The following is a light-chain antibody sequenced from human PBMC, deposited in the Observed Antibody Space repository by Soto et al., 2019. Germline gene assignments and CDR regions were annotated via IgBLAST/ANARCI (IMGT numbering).Light chain of an antibody. CDR1: QSLTSNY. CDR3: QQYDNS. J-gene: IGKJ4*01. CDR2: GAS. V-gene: IGKV3-20*01. Sequence: ESVWTQSPGTLSLSPGERCTLSCRASQSLTSNYLAWYQQKPGQTPRLLIYGASSRATGIPDRFSGSGSRTHLTLNIGRLERADSAEYYCQQYDNSFDGGTSVE.